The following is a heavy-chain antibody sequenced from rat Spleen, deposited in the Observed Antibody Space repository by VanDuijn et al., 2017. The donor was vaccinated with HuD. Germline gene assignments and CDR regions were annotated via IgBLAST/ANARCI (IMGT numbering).Heavy chain of an antibody. CDR3: TAHGNRISRFAY. J-gene: IGHJ3*01. D-gene: IGHD2-7*01. CDR1: GFIFRNYD. V-gene: IGHV5S13*01. Sequence: EVQLVESDGGLVQSGGSLKLSCAASGFIFRNYDMAWVRQAPTKGLEWIASISTGGGNTYYRDSVKGRFTISRDNAKNTQSLQMDSLRSEDTATYYCTAHGNRISRFAYWGQGTLVTVSS. CDR2: ISTGGGNT.